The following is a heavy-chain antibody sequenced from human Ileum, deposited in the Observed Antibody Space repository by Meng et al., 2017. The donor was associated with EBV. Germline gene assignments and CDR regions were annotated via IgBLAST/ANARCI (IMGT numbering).Heavy chain of an antibody. CDR3: AKERRGFYAEH. CDR2: VSYGGSDK. Sequence: QVVLVESGGGVVQPGRSLRLSCAASGFTFGDYAMHWVRQAPGKGLEWVALVSYGGSDKLYADSVKGRFTIYRDNSDNTLFLQMNSLKPEDTAVYYCAKERRGFYAEHWGQGTLVTVSS. V-gene: IGHV3-30*04. D-gene: IGHD1-14*01. CDR1: GFTFGDYA. J-gene: IGHJ4*02.